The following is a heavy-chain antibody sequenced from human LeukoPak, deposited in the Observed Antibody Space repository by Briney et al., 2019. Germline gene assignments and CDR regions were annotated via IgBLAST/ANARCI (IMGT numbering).Heavy chain of an antibody. CDR3: ARGEYYYAPGTSFPFDY. D-gene: IGHD3-10*01. J-gene: IGHJ4*02. Sequence: ASVKVSCKASGYTFTNYYMHWVRQAPRQGLEWMGWINPNSGATNYEQKFQGRVTMTRDTSISTAYMELSRLRSDDTAVYYCARGEYYYAPGTSFPFDYWGQGTLVTVSS. V-gene: IGHV1-2*02. CDR2: INPNSGAT. CDR1: GYTFTNYY.